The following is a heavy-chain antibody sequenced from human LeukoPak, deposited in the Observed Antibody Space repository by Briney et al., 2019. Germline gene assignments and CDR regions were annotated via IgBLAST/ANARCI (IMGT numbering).Heavy chain of an antibody. Sequence: GGSLRLSCAASGFTFRSYAMQWVRQAPGKGLEWVSYITYNSGTIFYADSVKSRVTISRDNAKDSLYLQMSSLRDEDTAVYYCARDSGYSYADDYWGQGTLVTVSS. CDR1: GFTFRSYA. D-gene: IGHD5-18*01. J-gene: IGHJ4*02. CDR2: ITYNSGTI. V-gene: IGHV3-48*02. CDR3: ARDSGYSYADDY.